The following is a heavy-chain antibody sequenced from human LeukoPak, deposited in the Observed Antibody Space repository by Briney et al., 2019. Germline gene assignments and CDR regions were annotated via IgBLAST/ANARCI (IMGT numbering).Heavy chain of an antibody. J-gene: IGHJ6*03. CDR2: IYYSGST. V-gene: IGHV4-39*01. D-gene: IGHD3-9*01. CDR1: GGSTSSSSYY. CDR3: ARTYYDILTGYFLYYYYYMDV. Sequence: SETLSLTCTVSGGSTSSSSYYWGWIRQPPGKGLEWIGSIYYSGSTYYNPSLKSRVTISVDTSKNQFSLKLSSVTAADTAVYYCARTYYDILTGYFLYYYYYMDVWGKGTTVTVSS.